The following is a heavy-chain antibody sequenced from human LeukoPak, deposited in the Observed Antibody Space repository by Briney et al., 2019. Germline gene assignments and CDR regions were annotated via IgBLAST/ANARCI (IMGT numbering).Heavy chain of an antibody. CDR1: GFTFSSYW. V-gene: IGHV3-74*01. CDR2: INSDGSST. CDR3: AKCGSSGWYRPDYYYYGMDV. J-gene: IGHJ6*02. D-gene: IGHD6-19*01. Sequence: GGSLRLSCAASGFTFSSYWMHWVRQAPGKGLVWVSRINSDGSSTSYADSVKGRFTISRDNSKNTLYLQMNSLRAEDTAVYYCAKCGSSGWYRPDYYYYGMDVWGQGTTVTVSS.